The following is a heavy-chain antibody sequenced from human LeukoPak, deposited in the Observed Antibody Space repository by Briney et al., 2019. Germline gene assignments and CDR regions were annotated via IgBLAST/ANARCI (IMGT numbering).Heavy chain of an antibody. J-gene: IGHJ4*02. CDR2: INPSGGST. CDR1: GYTFTSYY. CDR3: ASGSSSWYGFDY. V-gene: IGHV1-46*01. Sequence: ASVKVSCKASGYTFTSYYMHWVRQAPGQGLEWMGIINPSGGSTSYAQKFQGRVTMTRDKSASTAYMELSSLRSEDMAVYYCASGSSSWYGFDYWGQGTLVTVSS. D-gene: IGHD6-13*01.